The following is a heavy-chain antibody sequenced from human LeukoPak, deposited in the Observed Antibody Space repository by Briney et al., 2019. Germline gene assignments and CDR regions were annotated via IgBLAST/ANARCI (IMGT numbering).Heavy chain of an antibody. Sequence: ASVKVSCKASGYAFTSYYMHWVRQAPGQGLEWMGIINPSGGNTSYAQKFQGRVTVTRDTSTSTVYMELSSLRSEDTAVYYCARVISWFGELLSTWGRQNWFDPWGQGTLVTVSS. CDR1: GYAFTSYY. CDR3: ARVISWFGELLSTWGRQNWFDP. V-gene: IGHV1-46*01. CDR2: INPSGGNT. D-gene: IGHD3-10*01. J-gene: IGHJ5*02.